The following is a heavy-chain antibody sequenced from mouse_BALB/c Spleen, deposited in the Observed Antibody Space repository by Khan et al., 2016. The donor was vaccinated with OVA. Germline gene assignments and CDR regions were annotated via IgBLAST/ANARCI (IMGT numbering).Heavy chain of an antibody. CDR3: ARVASYWYFDD. CDR2: INTYTGEP. V-gene: IGHV9-3-1*01. Sequence: QIQLVQSGPELKKPGETGKISCKAAGFTFTNYGMNWVKQAPGKGLKWMGWINTYTGEPTYTDDFKGRFTFSLETSASTAFLQLNNLKNEDTATSFYARVASYWYFDDWGAGTTVTVSS. J-gene: IGHJ1*01. CDR1: GFTFTNYG.